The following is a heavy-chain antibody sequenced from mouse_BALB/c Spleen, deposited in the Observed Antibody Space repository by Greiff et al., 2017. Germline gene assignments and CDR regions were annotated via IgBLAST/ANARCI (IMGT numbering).Heavy chain of an antibody. CDR1: GYTFTSYW. CDR2: INPSNGRT. CDR3: ARNDYEQFAY. V-gene: IGHV1S81*02. J-gene: IGHJ3*01. Sequence: QVQLQQPGAELVKPGASVKLSCKASGYTFTSYWMHWVKQRPGQGLEWIGEINPSNGRTNYNEKFKSKATLTVDKSSSTAYMQLSSLTSEDSAVYYCARNDYEQFAYWGQGTLVTVSA. D-gene: IGHD2-4*01.